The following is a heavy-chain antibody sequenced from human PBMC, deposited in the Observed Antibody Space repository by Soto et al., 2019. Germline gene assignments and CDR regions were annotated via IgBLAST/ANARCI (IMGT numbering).Heavy chain of an antibody. CDR2: ISGSGGST. D-gene: IGHD5-18*01. CDR1: GFTFSSYA. Sequence: EVQLLESGGGLVQPGGSLRLSCAASGFTFSSYAMSWVRQAPGKGLEWVSAISGSGGSTYYADSVKGRFTISRDNSKNTLYLQMNSLRAEDTAVYYCATSPVRGSSYGSGYFDLWGRGTLVTVSS. CDR3: ATSPVRGSSYGSGYFDL. J-gene: IGHJ2*01. V-gene: IGHV3-23*01.